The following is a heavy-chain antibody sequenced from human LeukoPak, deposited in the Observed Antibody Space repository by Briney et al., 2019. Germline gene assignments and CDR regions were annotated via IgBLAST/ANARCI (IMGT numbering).Heavy chain of an antibody. V-gene: IGHV1-2*02. Sequence: GASVKVSCKASGYTFTSYGISWVRQAPGQGLEWMGWINPNSGGTNYAQKFQGRVTMTRDTSISTAYMELSRLRSDDTAVYYCARGPRITIFGVVSHDYWGQGTLVTVSS. J-gene: IGHJ4*02. D-gene: IGHD3-3*01. CDR2: INPNSGGT. CDR3: ARGPRITIFGVVSHDY. CDR1: GYTFTSYG.